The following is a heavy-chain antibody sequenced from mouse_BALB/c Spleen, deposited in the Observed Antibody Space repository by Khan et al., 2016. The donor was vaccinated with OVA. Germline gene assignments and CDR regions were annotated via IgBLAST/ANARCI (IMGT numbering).Heavy chain of an antibody. CDR1: GYTFINYW. D-gene: IGHD2-1*01. CDR2: INPSTGYT. V-gene: IGHV1-7*01. Sequence: QVQLKQSGAELAKPGASVKMSCKASGYTFINYWILWVKQRPGQGLEWIGYINPSTGYTEYNQNFKDKATLTADKSSSTAYMQLSSLTSEDSAVXYCERRGLLWDFDYWGQGTTLTVSS. J-gene: IGHJ2*01. CDR3: ERRGLLWDFDY.